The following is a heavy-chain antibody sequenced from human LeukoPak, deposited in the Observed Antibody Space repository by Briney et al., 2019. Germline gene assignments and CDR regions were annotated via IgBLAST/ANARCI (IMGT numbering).Heavy chain of an antibody. J-gene: IGHJ4*02. D-gene: IGHD5-18*01. CDR3: ARDRYSYGSRDFDY. V-gene: IGHV3-33*01. CDR1: GFTFSSYG. CDR2: IWHDGSNK. Sequence: GRSLRLSCAASGFTFSSYGMHWVRQAPGKGLEWVAVIWHDGSNKYYADSVKGRFTISRDNSKNTLYLQMNSLRAEDTAVYYCARDRYSYGSRDFDYWGQGTLVTVSS.